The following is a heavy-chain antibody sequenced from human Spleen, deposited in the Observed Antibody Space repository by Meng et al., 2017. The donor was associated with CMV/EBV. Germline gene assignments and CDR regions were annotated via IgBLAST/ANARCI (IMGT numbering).Heavy chain of an antibody. D-gene: IGHD3-3*02. CDR3: ARTLHFRYYFDY. Sequence: GGSLRLSCAASGFTFSTYGMHWVRQAPGKGLEWVAVIWYDGSNKYYADSVKGRFTISRDNAKNSLFLQMNSLRAEDTAVYYCARTLHFRYYFDYWGQGTLVTVSS. J-gene: IGHJ4*02. V-gene: IGHV3-33*01. CDR1: GFTFSTYG. CDR2: IWYDGSNK.